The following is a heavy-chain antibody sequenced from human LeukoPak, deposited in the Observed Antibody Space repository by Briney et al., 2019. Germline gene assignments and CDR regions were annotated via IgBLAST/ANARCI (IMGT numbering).Heavy chain of an antibody. V-gene: IGHV3-23*01. CDR1: GFSFSSYA. CDR3: ARGRSSSWSSWFDP. D-gene: IGHD6-13*01. Sequence: GGSLRLSCAASGFSFSSYAMSWVRQVPGKGLEWVSAIGGSGADTYYASSVKGRFTISRDNSKNTLYLQMNSLRAEDTAVYYCARGRSSSWSSWFDPWGQGTLVTVSS. J-gene: IGHJ5*02. CDR2: IGGSGADT.